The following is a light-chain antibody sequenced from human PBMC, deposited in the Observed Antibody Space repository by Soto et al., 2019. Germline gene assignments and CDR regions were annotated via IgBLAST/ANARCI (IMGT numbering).Light chain of an antibody. CDR2: AAS. Sequence: DIQMTHSPSSLSASVGDRVTSTCRASQSISTYLTWYQQKPGKAPKLLIYAASILQSGVPSRFSGSGSGTDFTLTISSLQPEDFATYYCQQSYSTPQTFGQGTKVDIK. CDR1: QSISTY. V-gene: IGKV1-39*01. CDR3: QQSYSTPQT. J-gene: IGKJ1*01.